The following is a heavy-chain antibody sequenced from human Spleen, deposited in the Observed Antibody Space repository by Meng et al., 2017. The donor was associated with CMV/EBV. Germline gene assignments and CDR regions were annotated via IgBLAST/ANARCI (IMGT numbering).Heavy chain of an antibody. D-gene: IGHD6-6*01. CDR3: ARIRGSSVLDY. Sequence: SETLSLTCTVSGGSITNNNYYWAWIRQPPGKGLEWIGSVYYSGSTSYNPSLKSRVTVSIDTSKKQFSLKMSSVTAADTAVYYCARIRGSSVLDYWGQGTLVTVSS. CDR2: VYYSGST. CDR1: GGSITNNNYY. J-gene: IGHJ4*02. V-gene: IGHV4-39*07.